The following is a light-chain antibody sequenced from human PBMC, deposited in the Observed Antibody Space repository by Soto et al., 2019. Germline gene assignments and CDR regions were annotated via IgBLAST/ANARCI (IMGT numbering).Light chain of an antibody. CDR1: QSISNN. V-gene: IGKV1-39*01. Sequence: DLQMTQSPSSLSASVGDRVTITCRASQSISNNLNWYQQKPGKAPNLLIYSTSRLQNGVPSRFSGSGSGTDFTLTISSLQPEDFATYYCQQSYSTLLTFGGGTKVEIK. CDR3: QQSYSTLLT. J-gene: IGKJ4*01. CDR2: STS.